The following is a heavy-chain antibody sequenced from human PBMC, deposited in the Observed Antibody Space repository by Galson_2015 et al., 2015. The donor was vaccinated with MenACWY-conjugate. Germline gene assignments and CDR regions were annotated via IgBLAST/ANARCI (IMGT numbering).Heavy chain of an antibody. D-gene: IGHD5-12*01. J-gene: IGHJ5*02. V-gene: IGHV3-48*02. CDR2: ISSTTTI. CDR1: GFTFSSYS. CDR3: ARNKAGRYECDS. Sequence: SLRLSCAASGFTFSSYSMNWVRQAPGKGLEWVSYISSTTTIYYADSVKGRFTISRDNAKNSLYLQMNSVTDEDTAVYYCARNKAGRYECDSWGQGALVTV.